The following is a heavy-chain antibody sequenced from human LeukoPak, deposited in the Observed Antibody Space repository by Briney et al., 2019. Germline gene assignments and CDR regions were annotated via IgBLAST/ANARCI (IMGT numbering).Heavy chain of an antibody. J-gene: IGHJ4*02. CDR1: GGTFSNYA. D-gene: IGHD1-26*01. CDR2: IIPILGTS. CDR3: AREVSGTYCDY. V-gene: IGHV1-69*01. Sequence: GASVKVSCKASGGTFSNYAISWVRQAPGPGLEWMGGIIPILGTSNYAQKFQDRLTITADESTSTAYLELSSLTSADTAVYYCAREVSGTYCDYWGQGSLVTVSS.